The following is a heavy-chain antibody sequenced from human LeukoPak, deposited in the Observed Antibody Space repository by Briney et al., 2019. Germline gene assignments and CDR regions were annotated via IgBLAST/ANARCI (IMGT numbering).Heavy chain of an antibody. D-gene: IGHD6-19*01. J-gene: IGHJ6*02. CDR1: GGTFSSYA. Sequence: GASVKVSCKASGGTFSSYAISWVRQAPGQGLEWMGGIIPIFGTANYAQKFQGRVAITADESTSTAYMELSSLRSEDTAVYYCARDSTPHGYSSGWFHNYYGMDVWGQGTTVTVSS. CDR3: ARDSTPHGYSSGWFHNYYGMDV. V-gene: IGHV1-69*13. CDR2: IIPIFGTA.